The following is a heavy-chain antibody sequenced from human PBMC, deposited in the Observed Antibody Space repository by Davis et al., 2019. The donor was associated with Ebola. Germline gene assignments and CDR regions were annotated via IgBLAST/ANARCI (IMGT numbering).Heavy chain of an antibody. CDR1: GGSISNYY. V-gene: IGHV4-4*07. Sequence: PSETLSLTCTVSGGSISNYYWSWIRQPAGKGLEWIGRIYTSGSTNYNPSLKSRVTMSVDTSKNQFSLKLSSVTAADTAMYYCARQYCSSTSCPPYWYFDLWGRGTLVTVSS. CDR3: ARQYCSSTSCPPYWYFDL. CDR2: IYTSGST. J-gene: IGHJ2*01. D-gene: IGHD2-2*01.